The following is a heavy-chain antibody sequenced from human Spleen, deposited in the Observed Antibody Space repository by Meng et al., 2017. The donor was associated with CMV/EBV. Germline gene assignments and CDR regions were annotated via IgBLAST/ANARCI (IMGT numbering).Heavy chain of an antibody. J-gene: IGHJ4*02. Sequence: ASVKVSCKASGYTFTGYYMHWVRQAPGQGLEWMGWINPNSGGTNYAQKFQGRVTMTRDTSISTAYMELSRLRSDDTAVYYCAREPPRAVLRCLEWLPYFDYWGQGTLVTVSS. D-gene: IGHD3-3*01. CDR2: INPNSGGT. V-gene: IGHV1-2*02. CDR3: AREPPRAVLRCLEWLPYFDY. CDR1: GYTFTGYY.